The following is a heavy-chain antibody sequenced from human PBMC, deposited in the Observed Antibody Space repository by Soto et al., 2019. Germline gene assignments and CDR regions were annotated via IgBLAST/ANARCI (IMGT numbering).Heavy chain of an antibody. CDR2: IYYSGST. D-gene: IGHD4-17*01. J-gene: IGHJ5*01. Sequence: SETLSLTCTVSGGSISSGGYYWSWIRQHPGKGLEWIGYIYYSGSTYYNPSLKSRVTISVDTSKNQFSRKLSSVTAADTAVYYCARGSFGPYCDYVSNVNWFCTWGQRSLVTVSS. CDR3: ARGSFGPYCDYVSNVNWFCT. V-gene: IGHV4-31*03. CDR1: GGSISSGGYY.